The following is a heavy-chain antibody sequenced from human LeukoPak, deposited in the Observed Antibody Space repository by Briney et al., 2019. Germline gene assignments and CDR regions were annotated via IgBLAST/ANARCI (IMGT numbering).Heavy chain of an antibody. V-gene: IGHV3-30*04. D-gene: IGHD5-12*01. CDR1: GFTFSNYA. CDR2: ISYDGSNK. J-gene: IGHJ6*03. CDR3: ARSLATSYYYRDV. Sequence: GRSLRPSCAASGFTFSNYAMHWVRQAPDKGLEWVAVISYDGSNKYYADSVKGRFTISRDNSKNTLYLQMSSLRAEDTAVYYCARSLATSYYYRDVWGKGTTVTVSS.